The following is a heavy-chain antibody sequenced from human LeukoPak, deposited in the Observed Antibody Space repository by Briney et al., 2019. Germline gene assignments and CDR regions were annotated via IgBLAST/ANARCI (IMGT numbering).Heavy chain of an antibody. D-gene: IGHD2-2*01. CDR2: ISYDGSNK. Sequence: GGSLRLSCAASGFTFSSYGMHWVRQAPGKGLEWVAVISYDGSNKYYADSVKGRFTISRDNSKNTLYLQMNSLRAEDTAVYYYARVPSAATLGAFDIWGQGTMVTVSS. V-gene: IGHV3-30*19. CDR1: GFTFSSYG. J-gene: IGHJ3*02. CDR3: ARVPSAATLGAFDI.